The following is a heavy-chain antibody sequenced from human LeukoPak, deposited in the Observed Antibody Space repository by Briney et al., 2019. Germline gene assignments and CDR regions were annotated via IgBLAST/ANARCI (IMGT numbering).Heavy chain of an antibody. CDR2: IKPNSGGT. V-gene: IGHV1-2*02. CDR1: GYTFTGYY. CDR3: AREEPQWSPYRDDY. Sequence: ASVKVSCKASGYTFTGYYMHWVRQAPGQGLEWMGWIKPNSGGTNYAQKFQGRVTMTRDTSISTAYMELSRLRSDDTAVYYCAREEPQWSPYRDDYWGQGTLVTVSS. J-gene: IGHJ4*02. D-gene: IGHD1-26*01.